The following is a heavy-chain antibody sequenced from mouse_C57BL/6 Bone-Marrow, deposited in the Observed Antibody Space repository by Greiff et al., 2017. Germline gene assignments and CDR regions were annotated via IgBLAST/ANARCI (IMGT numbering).Heavy chain of an antibody. V-gene: IGHV1-61*01. D-gene: IGHD2-4*01. Sequence: QVQLKQPGAELVRPGSSVKLSCKASGYTFTSYWMDWVKQSPGQGLEWIGNIYPSDSETHYNQKFKDKATLTVDKSSSTAYMQLSRLTSEDSEVYDRAKFDDYDVEAYCGQGTLVTVAA. J-gene: IGHJ3*01. CDR2: IYPSDSET. CDR3: AKFDDYDVEAY. CDR1: GYTFTSYW.